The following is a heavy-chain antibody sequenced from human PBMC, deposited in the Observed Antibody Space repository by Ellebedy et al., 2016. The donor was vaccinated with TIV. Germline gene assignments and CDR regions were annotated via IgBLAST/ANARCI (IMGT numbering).Heavy chain of an antibody. CDR1: GGTFSSNA. D-gene: IGHD3-16*01. Sequence: SVKVSXXASGGTFSSNAISWVRQAPGQGLEWMGRIIPILGIVNYAQNFRGRLTITADKSTNTAYMELSSLRSEDTAVYYCARRTPDTHVWAGSYDIWGQGTMVSVSS. J-gene: IGHJ3*02. CDR2: IIPILGIV. V-gene: IGHV1-69*04. CDR3: ARRTPDTHVWAGSYDI.